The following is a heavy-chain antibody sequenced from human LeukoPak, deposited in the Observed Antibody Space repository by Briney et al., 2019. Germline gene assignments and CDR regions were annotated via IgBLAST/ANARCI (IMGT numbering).Heavy chain of an antibody. CDR3: AKGKDYYDSSGYYYPFDY. Sequence: SLRLSCAASGFTFDDYAMHWVRQAPGKGLEWVSGISWNSGSIGYADSVKGRFTISRDNAKNSLYLQMNSLRAEDTALYYCAKGKDYYDSSGYYYPFDYWGQGTLVTVSS. CDR2: ISWNSGSI. V-gene: IGHV3-9*01. D-gene: IGHD3-22*01. CDR1: GFTFDDYA. J-gene: IGHJ4*02.